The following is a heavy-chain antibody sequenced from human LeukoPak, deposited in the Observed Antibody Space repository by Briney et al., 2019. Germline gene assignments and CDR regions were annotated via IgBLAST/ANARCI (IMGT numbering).Heavy chain of an antibody. CDR3: ARGGNIGYNYNAFDL. CDR1: GFTFSTCE. J-gene: IGHJ3*01. CDR2: ISSSSATK. Sequence: GGSLRLSCAASGFTFSTCEMNWVRQAPGKGLEWVSYISSSSATKLYADSVKGRFTISRDNSKNSLYLQMNSLSAEDTAVYYCARGGNIGYNYNAFDLWGQGTMVTVSS. D-gene: IGHD5-24*01. V-gene: IGHV3-48*03.